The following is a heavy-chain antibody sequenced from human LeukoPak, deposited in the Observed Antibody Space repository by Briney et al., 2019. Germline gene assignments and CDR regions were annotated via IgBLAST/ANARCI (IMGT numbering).Heavy chain of an antibody. CDR2: ISSNGGST. J-gene: IGHJ4*02. Sequence: PGGSLRLSCVASGFTFSSYAMHWVRQAPGKGLEYVSAISSNGGSTYYANSVKGRFTISRDNSKNTLYLQMGSLRAEDMAVYYCASDCSGGSCCWGQGTLVTVSS. D-gene: IGHD2-15*01. CDR3: ASDCSGGSCC. CDR1: GFTFSSYA. V-gene: IGHV3-64*01.